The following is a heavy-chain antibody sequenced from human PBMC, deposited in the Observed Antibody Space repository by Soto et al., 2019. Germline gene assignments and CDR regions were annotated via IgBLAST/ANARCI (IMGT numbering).Heavy chain of an antibody. J-gene: IGHJ5*02. CDR3: ARYSGYEGLRFDP. CDR2: IYYSGST. D-gene: IGHD5-12*01. V-gene: IGHV4-30-4*01. CDR1: GGSISSGDYY. Sequence: QVQLQESGPGLVKPSQTLSLTCTVSGGSISSGDYYWSWIRQPPGKGLEWIGYIYYSGSTYYNPSLQSRVTTSVDTSQNQFSLKLSSVTAAGTAVYYCARYSGYEGLRFDPWGQGTLVTVSS.